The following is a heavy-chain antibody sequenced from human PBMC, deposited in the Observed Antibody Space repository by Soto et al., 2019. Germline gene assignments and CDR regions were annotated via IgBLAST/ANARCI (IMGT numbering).Heavy chain of an antibody. Sequence: QVQLVEAGGGLVKPGGSLRLSCAASGFTFSDHYMTWIRQAPGKGLEWVSYISSSGTTIYYAESVRGRFTISRDNAKNSLYLQMNGLRVEDTALYYCARVGDMAYKDWGQGTLVTVSS. CDR1: GFTFSDHY. V-gene: IGHV3-11*01. CDR2: ISSSGTTI. J-gene: IGHJ4*02. CDR3: ARVGDMAYKD. D-gene: IGHD3-3*01.